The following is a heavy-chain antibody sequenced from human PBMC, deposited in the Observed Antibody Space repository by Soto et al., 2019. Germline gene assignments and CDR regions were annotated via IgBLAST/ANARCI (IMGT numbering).Heavy chain of an antibody. V-gene: IGHV1-69*13. CDR2: IIPIFGTA. J-gene: IGHJ3*02. CDR1: GGTFSSYA. Sequence: GASVKVSCKASGGTFSSYAISWVRQAPGQGLEWMGGIIPIFGTANYAQKFQGRVTITADESTSTAYMELSSLRSEDTAVYYCARDAAVAGPGAFDIWGQGTMVTVS. CDR3: ARDAAVAGPGAFDI. D-gene: IGHD6-19*01.